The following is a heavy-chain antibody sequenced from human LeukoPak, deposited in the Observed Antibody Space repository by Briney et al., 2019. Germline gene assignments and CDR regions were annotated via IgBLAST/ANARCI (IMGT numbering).Heavy chain of an antibody. V-gene: IGHV3-23*01. CDR2: ISGSGGST. CDR1: GFTFSSYA. D-gene: IGHD3-3*01. CDR3: AKDDYDFWSGSPDY. Sequence: GGSLRLSCAASGFTFSSYAMSWVRQAPGKGLEWVSAISGSGGSTYYADSVKGRFTISRDNSKHTLYLQMNSLRAEDTAVYYCAKDDYDFWSGSPDYWGQGTLVTVSS. J-gene: IGHJ4*02.